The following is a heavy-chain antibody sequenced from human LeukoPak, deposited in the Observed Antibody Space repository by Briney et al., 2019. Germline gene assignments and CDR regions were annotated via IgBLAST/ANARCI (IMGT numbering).Heavy chain of an antibody. CDR2: IYTSGST. Sequence: SQTLSLTCTVSGGSISSGSYYWSWIRQPAGKGLEWIGRIYTSGSTNYNPSLKSRVTISVDTSKNQFSLKLSSVTAADTAVYYCARRSGVTIAARGWFDPWGQRTLVTVSS. CDR3: ARRSGVTIAARGWFDP. J-gene: IGHJ5*02. D-gene: IGHD6-6*01. CDR1: GGSISSGSYY. V-gene: IGHV4-61*02.